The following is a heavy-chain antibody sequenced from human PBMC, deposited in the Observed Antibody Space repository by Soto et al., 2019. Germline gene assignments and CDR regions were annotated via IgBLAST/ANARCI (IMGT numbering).Heavy chain of an antibody. CDR1: GGSISSYY. J-gene: IGHJ5*02. CDR2: IYYSGST. Sequence: ASETLSLTCTVSGGSISSYYWSWIRQPPGKGLEWIGYIYYSGSTNYNPSLKSRVTISVDTSKNQFSLKLSSVTAADTAVYYCARQIEYSSSSWFDPWGQGTLVTSPQ. V-gene: IGHV4-59*08. CDR3: ARQIEYSSSSWFDP. D-gene: IGHD6-6*01.